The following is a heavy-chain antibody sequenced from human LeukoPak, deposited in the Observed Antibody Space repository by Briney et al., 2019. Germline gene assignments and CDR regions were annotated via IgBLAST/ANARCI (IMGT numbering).Heavy chain of an antibody. CDR3: ARGNYYYGMDV. CDR2: ISYDGSNK. J-gene: IGHJ6*02. CDR1: GFTFSSYA. V-gene: IGHV3-30-3*01. Sequence: PGRSLRLSCAASGFTFSSYAMHWVRQAPGKGLEWVAVISYDGSNKYYADSVKGRFTISRDNSKNTLYLQMNSLRAEDTAVYYCARGNYYYGMDVRGQGTTVTVSS.